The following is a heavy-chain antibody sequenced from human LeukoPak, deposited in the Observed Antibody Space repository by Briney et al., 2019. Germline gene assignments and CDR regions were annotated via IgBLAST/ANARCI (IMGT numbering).Heavy chain of an antibody. V-gene: IGHV3-53*01. Sequence: GGSLRLSCAASGFTVSGTYMSWVRQAPGKGLEWVSVIYSAGDTFSADSVKGRFTISRDNSKNTVYLQMNSLRAEDTAVYYCAGFSSSWSNNYWGQGTLVTVSS. J-gene: IGHJ4*02. CDR3: AGFSSSWSNNY. D-gene: IGHD6-13*01. CDR1: GFTVSGTY. CDR2: IYSAGDT.